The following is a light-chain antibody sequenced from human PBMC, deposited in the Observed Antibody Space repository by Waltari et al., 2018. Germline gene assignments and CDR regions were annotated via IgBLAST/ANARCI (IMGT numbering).Light chain of an antibody. CDR1: QSVDSNY. Sequence: EIVLTQSPGTLSLSPGERATLSCRASQSVDSNYLAWHQQKPAQAPRLLIYGASNRPTGIPDRFSGSGSVTDFTLTIDSLEPEDFAVYYCQQYGTAPWTFGQGTKVEIK. J-gene: IGKJ1*01. CDR2: GAS. CDR3: QQYGTAPWT. V-gene: IGKV3-20*01.